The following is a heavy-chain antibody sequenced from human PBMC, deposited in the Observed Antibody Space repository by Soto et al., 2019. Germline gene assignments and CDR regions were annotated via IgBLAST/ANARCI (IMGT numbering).Heavy chain of an antibody. Sequence: ASVKVSCKASGYTFTSYGISWVRQAPGQGLEWMGWISAYNDNTNYAQKLQGRVTTTTDTSTSTAYMELRSLRSDDTAVYFCARDQLGATGDYWGQGTLVTVSS. J-gene: IGHJ4*02. V-gene: IGHV1-18*01. CDR2: ISAYNDNT. CDR3: ARDQLGATGDY. D-gene: IGHD1-26*01. CDR1: GYTFTSYG.